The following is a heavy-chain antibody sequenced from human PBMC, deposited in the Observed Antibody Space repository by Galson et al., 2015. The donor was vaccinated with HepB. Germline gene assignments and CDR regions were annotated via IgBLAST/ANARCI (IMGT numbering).Heavy chain of an antibody. V-gene: IGHV3-30*04. CDR2: ITYDGSNK. CDR3: ARDPEYYDSLSDAFDI. D-gene: IGHD3-22*01. CDR1: GFTSSSYA. J-gene: IGHJ3*02. Sequence: SLRLSCAASGFTSSSYAMHWVRQAPGKGLEWVAVITYDGSNKYYADSVKGRFTISRDNSKNTLYLQMNSLRAEDTAVYYRARDPEYYDSLSDAFDIWGQGTMVTVSS.